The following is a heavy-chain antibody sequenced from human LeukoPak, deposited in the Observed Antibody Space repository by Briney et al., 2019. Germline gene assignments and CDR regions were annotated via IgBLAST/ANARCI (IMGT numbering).Heavy chain of an antibody. CDR3: ARDHRSGYSDY. CDR1: GFPFSDYG. J-gene: IGHJ4*02. D-gene: IGHD3-22*01. Sequence: GRSLRLSCAPSGFPFSDYGMHWVRQAPGKGLEWVAIIWFDGSNKYYADSVKSRFTISRDNFKNTLSLQMNSLRAEDTAVYYCARDHRSGYSDYWGQGTLVTVSS. V-gene: IGHV3-33*01. CDR2: IWFDGSNK.